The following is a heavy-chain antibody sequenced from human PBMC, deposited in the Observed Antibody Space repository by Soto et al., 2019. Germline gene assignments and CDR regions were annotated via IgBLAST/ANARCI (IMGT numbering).Heavy chain of an antibody. CDR1: GFTFSSYA. J-gene: IGHJ6*03. V-gene: IGHV3-23*01. CDR2: ISGSGGST. CDR3: AKTPYYDFWSGYYDYYYYYMDV. D-gene: IGHD3-3*01. Sequence: GGSLRLSCAASGFTFSSYAMSWVRQAPGKGLEWVSAISGSGGSTYYADSVKGRFTISRDNSKNTLYLQMNSLRAEDTAVYYCAKTPYYDFWSGYYDYYYYYMDVWGKGTTVTVSS.